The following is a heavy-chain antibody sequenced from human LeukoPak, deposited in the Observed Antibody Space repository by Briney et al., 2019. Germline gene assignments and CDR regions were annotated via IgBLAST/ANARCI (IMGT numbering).Heavy chain of an antibody. J-gene: IGHJ4*02. CDR2: ISSSSSTI. D-gene: IGHD5-18*01. V-gene: IGHV3-48*01. Sequence: GGSLRLSCAASGFTFSSYGMHWVRQAPGKGLEWVSYISSSSSTIYYADSVKGRFTISRDNAKNSLYLQMNSLRAEDTAVYYCARPGYSYGSPLYYFDYWGQGALVTVSS. CDR3: ARPGYSYGSPLYYFDY. CDR1: GFTFSSYG.